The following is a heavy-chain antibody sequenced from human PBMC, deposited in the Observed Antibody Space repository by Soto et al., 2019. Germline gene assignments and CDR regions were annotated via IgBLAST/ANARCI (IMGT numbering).Heavy chain of an antibody. CDR1: GYIFTTYA. CDR2: INAGKGNT. J-gene: IGHJ4*02. D-gene: IGHD3-10*01. CDR3: ARGTYYYGSGSYLYFDY. V-gene: IGHV1-3*01. Sequence: ASVKVSCKASGYIFTTYALHWVRQAPGQRLEWMGWINAGKGNTKYSQKFQDRVTITRDTSTSTAYMELSSLRSEDTAVYYCARGTYYYGSGSYLYFDYWGQGTLVTVSS.